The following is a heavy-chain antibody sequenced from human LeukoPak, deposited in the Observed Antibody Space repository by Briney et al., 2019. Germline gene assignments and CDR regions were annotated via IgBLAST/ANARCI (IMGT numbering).Heavy chain of an antibody. CDR1: GSTFSSYA. CDR3: ARSGYDYTNYYYYYGLDV. Sequence: SVKVSCKASGSTFSSYAISWVRQAPGQGLEWMGRIIPILGIANYAQKFQGRVTITADKSTSTAYMGLSSLRSEDTAVYYCARSGYDYTNYYYYYGLDVWGQGTTVTVSS. V-gene: IGHV1-69*04. J-gene: IGHJ6*02. CDR2: IIPILGIA. D-gene: IGHD5-12*01.